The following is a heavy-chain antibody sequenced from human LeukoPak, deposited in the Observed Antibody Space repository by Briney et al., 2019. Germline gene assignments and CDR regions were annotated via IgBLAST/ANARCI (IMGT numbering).Heavy chain of an antibody. CDR1: GGSISNSNW. D-gene: IGHD2-15*01. J-gene: IGHJ5*02. CDR2: IFHSGNT. CDR3: ARDLFGVAARFDP. V-gene: IGHV4-4*02. Sequence: PSETLSLTCAVSGGSISNSNWWSWVRQPPGKGLEWIGEIFHSGNTNYNPSLKSRVTISVDTSKNQFSLKLSSVTAADTAVYYCARDLFGVAARFDPWGQGTLVTVSS.